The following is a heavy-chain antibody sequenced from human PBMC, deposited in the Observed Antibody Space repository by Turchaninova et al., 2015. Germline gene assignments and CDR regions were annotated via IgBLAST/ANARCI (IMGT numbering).Heavy chain of an antibody. CDR1: GGPISSTRYY. CDR2: IYYSGSA. J-gene: IGHJ3*02. CDR3: ARDRTATTLTSDAFDI. V-gene: IGHV4-39*07. Sequence: QLQLQESGPGLVKPSETLSLTCAVSGGPISSTRYYWGWIRQPPGKGLEWIGNIYYSGSAFYNPSLESRVTISIDTSKNQFSLKLSSVTAADTAMYYCARDRTATTLTSDAFDIWGPGTLITVSS. D-gene: IGHD1-7*01.